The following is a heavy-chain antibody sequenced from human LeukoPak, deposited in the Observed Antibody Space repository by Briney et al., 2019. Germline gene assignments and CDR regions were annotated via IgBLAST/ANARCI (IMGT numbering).Heavy chain of an antibody. CDR2: IRYDGSNK. J-gene: IGHJ4*02. Sequence: PGASLRLSCAASGFTFSSYGMHWVRQHPGKGVEWLAFIRYDGSNKYYADSVKGRFAISRDNSKNTLYLQMNSLGAEDTAVYYCAKAQGYYDSSGYYYYFDYWGQGTLVTVSS. D-gene: IGHD3-22*01. CDR1: GFTFSSYG. CDR3: AKAQGYYDSSGYYYYFDY. V-gene: IGHV3-30*02.